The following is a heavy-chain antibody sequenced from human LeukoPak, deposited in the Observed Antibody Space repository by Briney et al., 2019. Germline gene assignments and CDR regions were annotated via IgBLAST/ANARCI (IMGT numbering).Heavy chain of an antibody. D-gene: IGHD3-22*01. CDR3: ARVGYYDTSGHYYFDS. V-gene: IGHV4-4*07. Sequence: SETLSLTCAVSGVSISSYYWSWIRQPAGKGLEWIGRIHPSGSTNYNPSLKSRVTMSVDMSKNHFSLRLSSVTAADAAVYYCARVGYYDTSGHYYFDSWGQGTLVTVSS. CDR1: GVSISSYY. J-gene: IGHJ4*02. CDR2: IHPSGST.